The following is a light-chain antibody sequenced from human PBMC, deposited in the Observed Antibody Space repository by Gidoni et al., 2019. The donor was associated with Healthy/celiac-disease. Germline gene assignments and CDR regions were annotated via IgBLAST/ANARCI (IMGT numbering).Light chain of an antibody. CDR1: RPNIGSNT. V-gene: IGLV1-44*01. Sequence: QSVLTQPPSASGTPGQRVTISCSGSRPNIGSNTVNWYQQLPGTAPKLLIYTNNQRPSGVPDRFSGSKSGTSASLAISGLQSEDEADYYCAAWDDSLNGRVFGGGTKLTGL. CDR2: TNN. J-gene: IGLJ3*02. CDR3: AAWDDSLNGRV.